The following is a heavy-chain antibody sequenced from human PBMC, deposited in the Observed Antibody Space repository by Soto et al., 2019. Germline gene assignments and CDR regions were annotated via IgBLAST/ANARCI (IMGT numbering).Heavy chain of an antibody. V-gene: IGHV3-33*01. CDR2: IWYDGSNK. J-gene: IGHJ6*02. CDR3: ARDGWYYYDSSGYYHPRGDYYYGMAV. CDR1: GFTFSSYG. Sequence: QVQLVESGGGVVQPGRSLRLSCAASGFTFSSYGMHWVRQAPGKGLEWVAVIWYDGSNKYYADSVKGRFTISRDNFKNTLYVKMNSLRAEDTVVYYCARDGWYYYDSSGYYHPRGDYYYGMAVWGQGTTVTVSS. D-gene: IGHD3-22*01.